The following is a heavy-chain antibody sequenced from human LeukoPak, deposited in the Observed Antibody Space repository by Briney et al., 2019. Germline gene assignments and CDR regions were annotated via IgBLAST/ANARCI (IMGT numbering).Heavy chain of an antibody. CDR2: MNPNSGNT. CDR3: AREDFDILTGYPMGMDV. J-gene: IGHJ6*02. Sequence: GASVKVSCKASGYTFTSYDINWVRQATGQGLEWMGWMNPNSGNTGYAQKFQGRVTMTRNTSISTAYMELSSLRSEDTAVYYCAREDFDILTGYPMGMDVWGQGTTVTVSS. V-gene: IGHV1-8*01. D-gene: IGHD3-9*01. CDR1: GYTFTSYD.